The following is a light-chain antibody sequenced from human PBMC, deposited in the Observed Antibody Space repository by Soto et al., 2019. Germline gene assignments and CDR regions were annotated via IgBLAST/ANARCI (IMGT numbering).Light chain of an antibody. CDR1: ELGDKF. V-gene: IGLV3-1*01. CDR2: QDR. Sequence: SYELAQPPSVSVSPGQTASISCSGHELGDKFTAWYQQKPGQAPVLVIYQDRKRPSGIPERFSGSNSGTTATLTISATPPVDEADDYCQAWDKTVVFGGGTKLTVL. J-gene: IGLJ2*01. CDR3: QAWDKTVV.